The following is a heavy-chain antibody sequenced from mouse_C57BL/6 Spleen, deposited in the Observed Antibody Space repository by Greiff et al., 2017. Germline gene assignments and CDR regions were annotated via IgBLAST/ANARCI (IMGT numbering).Heavy chain of an antibody. Sequence: QVHVKQPGAELVKPGASVKLSCKASGYTFTSYWMQWVKQRPGQGLEWIGEIDPSDSYTNYNQKFKGKATLTVDTSSSTAYMQLSSLTSEDSAVYYCARYGGYYEREDYWGQGTTLTVSS. J-gene: IGHJ2*01. CDR2: IDPSDSYT. CDR1: GYTFTSYW. CDR3: ARYGGYYEREDY. V-gene: IGHV1-50*01. D-gene: IGHD2-3*01.